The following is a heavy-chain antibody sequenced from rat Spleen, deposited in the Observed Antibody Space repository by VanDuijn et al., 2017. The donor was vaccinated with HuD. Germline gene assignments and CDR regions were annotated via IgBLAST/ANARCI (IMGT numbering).Heavy chain of an antibody. CDR2: IWTGGST. CDR1: GFSLTSYN. Sequence: QVQLKESGPGLVQPSQTLSLTCTVSGFSLTSYNVHWVRQPTGKGLEWMGIIWTGGSTDYNSALKSRLSISRDNSKSQVFLKMNSLQTEDTAMYFCVRSGYNFDYWGQGVMVTVSS. D-gene: IGHD1-4*01. J-gene: IGHJ2*01. V-gene: IGHV2-30*01. CDR3: VRSGYNFDY.